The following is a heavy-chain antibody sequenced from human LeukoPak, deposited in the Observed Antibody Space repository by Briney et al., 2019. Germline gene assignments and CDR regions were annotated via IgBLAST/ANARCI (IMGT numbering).Heavy chain of an antibody. J-gene: IGHJ3*02. D-gene: IGHD6-19*01. CDR3: ARVNSSGFDAFDI. CDR2: IYYSGST. CDR1: GGSISSSSYY. Sequence: KPSETLSLTCTVSGGSISSSSYYWGWIRQPPGKGLEWIGSIYYSGSTYYNPSLKSRVTISVDTSKNQFSLKLSSVTAAGTAVYYCARVNSSGFDAFDIWGQGTMVTVSS. V-gene: IGHV4-39*07.